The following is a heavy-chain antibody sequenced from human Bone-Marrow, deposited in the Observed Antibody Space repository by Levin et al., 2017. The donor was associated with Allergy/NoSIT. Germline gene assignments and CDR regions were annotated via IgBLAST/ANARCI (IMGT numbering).Heavy chain of an antibody. CDR1: GFTFSSHT. V-gene: IGHV3-23*01. CDR3: AKDWGYGSGTYYDC. J-gene: IGHJ4*02. D-gene: IGHD3-10*01. CDR2: ILATGGTT. Sequence: HGESLKISCVASGFTFSSHTMSWVRQAPGKGLEWVSGILATGGTTYYADSVKGRFTISRDNSKNTLYLQMNSLRIDDTAVYYCAKDWGYGSGTYYDCWGQGTLVTVSS.